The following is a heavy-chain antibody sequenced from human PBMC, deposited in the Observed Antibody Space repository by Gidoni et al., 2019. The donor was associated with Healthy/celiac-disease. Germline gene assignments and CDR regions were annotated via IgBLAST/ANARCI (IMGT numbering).Heavy chain of an antibody. V-gene: IGHV2-5*02. Sequence: QITLKASGPTLVKPTQTLTLTFTFSAFSLSTSGVGVGWIRQPPGKALEWLALIYWDDDKRYSSSLKSRLTITKDTSKNQVVLTMTNMDPGDTATYYCAHRRFGGEVRFFDYWGQGTLVTVSS. CDR2: IYWDDDK. J-gene: IGHJ4*02. D-gene: IGHD3-10*01. CDR3: AHRRFGGEVRFFDY. CDR1: AFSLSTSGVG.